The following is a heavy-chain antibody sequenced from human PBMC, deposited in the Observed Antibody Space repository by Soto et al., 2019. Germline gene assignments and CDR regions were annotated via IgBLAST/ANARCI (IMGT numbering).Heavy chain of an antibody. V-gene: IGHV1-18*01. CDR1: GYTLPNFG. CDR3: ARERISDGSYPPFDY. J-gene: IGHJ4*02. Sequence: ASVKVSCKASGYTLPNFGLSWVRQAPGQGLEWMGCISAYTANTNYAQKLQDRVTMTTDTSTSTAFLELSSLRSEDTAVYYCARERISDGSYPPFDYWGQGTLVTVS. D-gene: IGHD1-26*01. CDR2: ISAYTANT.